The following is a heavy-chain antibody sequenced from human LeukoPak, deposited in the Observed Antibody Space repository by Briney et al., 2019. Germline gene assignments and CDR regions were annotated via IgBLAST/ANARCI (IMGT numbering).Heavy chain of an antibody. CDR3: TTYYYDSSGLGRFDP. CDR1: GGSISRSSYY. CDR2: IYYSGST. V-gene: IGHV4-39*07. Sequence: PSETLSLTCTVSGGSISRSSYYWGWIRQPPGKGLGWIASIYYSGSTYHNPSLKSRVTISVDTSKNQFSLKLSSVTAADTAVYYCTTYYYDSSGLGRFDPWGQGSLVTVSS. J-gene: IGHJ5*02. D-gene: IGHD3-22*01.